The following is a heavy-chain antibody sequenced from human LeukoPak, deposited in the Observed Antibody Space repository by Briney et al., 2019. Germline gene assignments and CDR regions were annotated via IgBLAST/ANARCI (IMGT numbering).Heavy chain of an antibody. Sequence: GGSLRLSCAASGFTFSSYAMSWVRQAPGQGLEWVSVISGRGGSTYYADSVKGRFTISRDNSKNTLYMQMSSLRADDTAVYYCTKESPHFDYWGQGTLVTVSS. V-gene: IGHV3-23*01. CDR1: GFTFSSYA. J-gene: IGHJ4*02. CDR2: ISGRGGST. CDR3: TKESPHFDY.